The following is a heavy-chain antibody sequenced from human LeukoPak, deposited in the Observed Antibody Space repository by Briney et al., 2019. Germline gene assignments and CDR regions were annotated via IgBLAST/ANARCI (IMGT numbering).Heavy chain of an antibody. J-gene: IGHJ5*02. CDR3: AKDEDYYGSGSYYTYNWFDP. CDR2: ISGSGGST. V-gene: IGHV3-23*01. Sequence: GGSLRLSCAASGFTFSSYAMSWVRKAPGKGLEWGSAISGSGGSTYYADSVKGRFTISRDNSKNTLYLQMNSLRAEDTAVYYCAKDEDYYGSGSYYTYNWFDPWGQGTLSPSPQ. CDR1: GFTFSSYA. D-gene: IGHD3-10*01.